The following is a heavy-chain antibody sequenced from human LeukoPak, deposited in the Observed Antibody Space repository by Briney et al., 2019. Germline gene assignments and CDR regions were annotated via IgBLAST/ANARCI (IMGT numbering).Heavy chain of an antibody. CDR3: ARGRVPMIQLWLRSGWYFDL. CDR1: GGGFSGYY. Sequence: SETLSLTCAVYGGGFSGYYWSWVRQPPGKGLEWIGEINDSGSTNYNPSLKSRVTISVDTSKNQFSPKLSSVTAADTAVYYCARGRVPMIQLWLRSGWYFDLWGRGTLVTVSS. CDR2: INDSGST. D-gene: IGHD5-18*01. J-gene: IGHJ2*01. V-gene: IGHV4-34*01.